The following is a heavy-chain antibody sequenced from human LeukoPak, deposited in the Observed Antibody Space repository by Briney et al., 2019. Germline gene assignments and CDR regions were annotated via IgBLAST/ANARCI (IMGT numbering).Heavy chain of an antibody. J-gene: IGHJ4*02. Sequence: ASVRVSCKASGYAFTNFDINWVRQATGQGLEWMGWMSPNSGNTGYAQKFQGRVTMTRDTSTSTAYMELSSLRSDDTAVYYCAKSHSVGYRGYFDYWGQGTLVTVSS. D-gene: IGHD5-12*01. CDR2: MSPNSGNT. CDR3: AKSHSVGYRGYFDY. V-gene: IGHV1-8*01. CDR1: GYAFTNFD.